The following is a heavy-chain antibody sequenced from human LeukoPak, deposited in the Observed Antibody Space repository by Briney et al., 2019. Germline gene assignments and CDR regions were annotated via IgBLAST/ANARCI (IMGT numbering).Heavy chain of an antibody. CDR2: ILYDGSNK. V-gene: IGHV3-30*02. Sequence: SGGSLRLSCVASGFTVSSNGMDWVRQAPRKGLEWVAFILYDGSNKYYADSVKCRFTISRDNSKNTLYLQMNSLRAEDTAVYYCEKDLLTWALLSYFDYWGEGTLVTVSS. CDR3: EKDLLTWALLSYFDY. J-gene: IGHJ4*02. D-gene: IGHD1-26*01. CDR1: GFTVSSNG.